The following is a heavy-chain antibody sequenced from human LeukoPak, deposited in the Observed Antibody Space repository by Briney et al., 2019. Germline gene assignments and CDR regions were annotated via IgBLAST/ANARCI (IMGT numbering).Heavy chain of an antibody. CDR1: GDSVSSNTAA. D-gene: IGHD6-19*01. V-gene: IGHV6-1*01. Sequence: SQTLSLTCAISGDSVSSNTAAWNWIRQSPSRGLEWQGRTYYRSKWYNDYAISVRSRITINSDTSKNQLSLQLNSVTPEDTAVYYCARIAVADSLVWGQGTLVIVSS. CDR2: TYYRSKWYN. J-gene: IGHJ4*02. CDR3: ARIAVADSLV.